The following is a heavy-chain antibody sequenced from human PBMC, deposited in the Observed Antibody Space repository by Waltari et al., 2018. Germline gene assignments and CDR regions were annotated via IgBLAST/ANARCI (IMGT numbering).Heavy chain of an antibody. V-gene: IGHV3-30*18. Sequence: QVQLVESGGGVVQPGRSLRLSCSASGLSFSSYGMHWVRQAPGTGLEWVAVIWYDGSNKYYADSVKGRFTISRDNSKNTLYLQMNSLRAEDTAMYYCAKEPPGYCSGGSCYAFDIWGQGTMVTVSS. CDR2: IWYDGSNK. CDR1: GLSFSSYG. J-gene: IGHJ3*02. CDR3: AKEPPGYCSGGSCYAFDI. D-gene: IGHD2-15*01.